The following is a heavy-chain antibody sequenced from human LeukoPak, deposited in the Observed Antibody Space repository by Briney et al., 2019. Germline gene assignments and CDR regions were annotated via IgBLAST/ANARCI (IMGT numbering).Heavy chain of an antibody. CDR3: AREGVGRYYYYYYMDV. CDR1: GFTFSSYA. J-gene: IGHJ6*03. CDR2: ISGSGAST. Sequence: GGSLRLSCAASGFTFSSYAMSWVRQAPGKGLECVSVISGSGASTYYADSVKGRFTISRDNAKNSLYLQMNSLRAEDTAVYYCAREGVGRYYYYYYMDVWGKGTTVTISS. D-gene: IGHD2-8*01. V-gene: IGHV3-23*01.